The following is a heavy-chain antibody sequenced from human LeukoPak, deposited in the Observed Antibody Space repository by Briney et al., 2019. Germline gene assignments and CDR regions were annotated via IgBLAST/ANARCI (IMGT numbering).Heavy chain of an antibody. V-gene: IGHV1-8*01. D-gene: IGHD6-25*01. J-gene: IGHJ4*02. CDR2: MSPNSGNT. Sequence: ASVKASCKASGYTFTTYGINWVRQATGQGLEWMGWMSPNSGNTGYAQKFQGRVTMTRDTSINTAYMGLSSLTSEDTAVYFCARGVTAGVDFWGQGTLVTVSS. CDR3: ARGVTAGVDF. CDR1: GYTFTTYG.